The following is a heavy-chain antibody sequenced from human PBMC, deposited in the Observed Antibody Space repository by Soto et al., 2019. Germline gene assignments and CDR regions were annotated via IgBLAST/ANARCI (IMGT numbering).Heavy chain of an antibody. CDR3: ARVYGDYLDY. V-gene: IGHV4-59*01. Sequence: SETLSLTCTVSGGSISSYYWSWIRQPPGKGLEWIGYIYYSGSTNYNPSLKSRVTISVDTSKNQFSLKLSSVTAADAAVYYCARVYGDYLDYWGQGTLVTVSS. CDR2: IYYSGST. J-gene: IGHJ4*02. D-gene: IGHD4-17*01. CDR1: GGSISSYY.